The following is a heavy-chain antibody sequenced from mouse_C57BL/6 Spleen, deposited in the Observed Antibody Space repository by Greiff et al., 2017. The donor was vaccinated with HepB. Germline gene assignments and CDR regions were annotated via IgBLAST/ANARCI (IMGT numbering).Heavy chain of an antibody. CDR3: ARKDYDPPFYFDY. V-gene: IGHV1-78*01. CDR1: GYTFTDHT. D-gene: IGHD2-4*01. J-gene: IGHJ2*01. CDR2: IYPRDGST. Sequence: VQLQQSDAELVKPGASVKISCKVSGYTFTDHTIHWMKQSPEQGLEWIGYIYPRDGSTKYNEKFKGKATLTADKSSSTAYMQLNSLTSEDSAVYFCARKDYDPPFYFDYWGQGTTLTVSS.